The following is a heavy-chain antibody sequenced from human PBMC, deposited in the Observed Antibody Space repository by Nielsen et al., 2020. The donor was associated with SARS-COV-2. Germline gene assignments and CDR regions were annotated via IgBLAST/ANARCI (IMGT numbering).Heavy chain of an antibody. J-gene: IGHJ6*02. CDR3: ARDAPVPTYYDFWSGYSAYYGMDV. V-gene: IGHV3-53*01. CDR2: IYSGGST. CDR1: GFTVSSNY. Sequence: GESLKISCAASGFTVSSNYMSWVRQAPGKGLEWVSVIYSGGSTYYADSVKGRFTISRHNSKNTLYLQMNSLRAEDTAVYYCARDAPVPTYYDFWSGYSAYYGMDVWGQGTTVTVSS. D-gene: IGHD3-3*01.